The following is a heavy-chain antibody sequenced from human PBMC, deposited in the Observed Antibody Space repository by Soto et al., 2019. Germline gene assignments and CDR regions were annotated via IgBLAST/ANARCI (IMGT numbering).Heavy chain of an antibody. D-gene: IGHD3-10*01. V-gene: IGHV3-23*01. J-gene: IGHJ3*02. CDR2: ISGSGGST. CDR3: AEWGDEYDYGPGSYGPVGAFEI. Sequence: EVQLLESGGGLVQPGGSLRLSCAASGFTFSSYAMSWVRQAPGKGLEWVSAISGSGGSTYYADSVKGRFTISRDNSKNRQDLHMNSLRQDDTAVYYCAEWGDEYDYGPGSYGPVGAFEIWGQGTMVTVA. CDR1: GFTFSSYA.